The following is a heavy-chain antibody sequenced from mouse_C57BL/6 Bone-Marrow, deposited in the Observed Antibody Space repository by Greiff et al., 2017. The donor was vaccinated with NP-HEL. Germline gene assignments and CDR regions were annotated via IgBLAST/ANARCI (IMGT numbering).Heavy chain of an antibody. J-gene: IGHJ4*01. Sequence: VQLQQPGAELVKPGASVKLSCKASGYTFTSYWMQWVKQRPGQGLEWIGEIDPSDSYTNYNQKFKGKATLTVDTSSSTAYMQLSSLTSEDSAVYYCASSTVVNLYYMDYWGQGTSVTVSS. D-gene: IGHD1-1*01. CDR3: ASSTVVNLYYMDY. V-gene: IGHV1-50*01. CDR2: IDPSDSYT. CDR1: GYTFTSYW.